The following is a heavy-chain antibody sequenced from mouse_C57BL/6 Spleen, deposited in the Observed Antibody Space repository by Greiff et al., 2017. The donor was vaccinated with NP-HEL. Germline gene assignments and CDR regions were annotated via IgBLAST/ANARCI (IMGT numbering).Heavy chain of an antibody. D-gene: IGHD2-4*01. J-gene: IGHJ3*01. V-gene: IGHV2-2*01. CDR1: GFSLTSYG. Sequence: QVQLQQSGPGLVQPSQSLSITCTVSGFSLTSYGVHWVRQSPGKGLEWLGVIWSGGSTDYNAAFISRLSISKDNSKSQVFFKMNSLQADDTAIYYCASSFYYDYDAVAYWGQGTLVTVSA. CDR3: ASSFYYDYDAVAY. CDR2: IWSGGST.